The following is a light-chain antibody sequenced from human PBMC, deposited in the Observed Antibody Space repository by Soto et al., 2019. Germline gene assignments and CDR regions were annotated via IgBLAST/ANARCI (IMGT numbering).Light chain of an antibody. CDR1: ETIGRH. Sequence: DIQMTQSPSSLSASVGDRVTITCRASETIGRHLNWYQQKPGKVPKLLIYGASSLQSGVPFRFSGGGSGTDFTLTISRLLPEDSATYYCQQSYNSPRYSVGQGTNLEIE. CDR3: QQSYNSPRYS. CDR2: GAS. J-gene: IGKJ2*01. V-gene: IGKV1-39*01.